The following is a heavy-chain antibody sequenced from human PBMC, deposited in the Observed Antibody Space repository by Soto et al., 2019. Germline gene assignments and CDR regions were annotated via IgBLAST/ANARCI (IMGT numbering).Heavy chain of an antibody. CDR3: AKEVGITATDTRGDFDY. D-gene: IGHD6-13*01. CDR1: GFTFSSHG. Sequence: EVHLLESGGGLVQPGGSLTLSCAASGFTFSSHGMSWVRQAPGKGLEWVSVISGSGGTTYYADSVKGRFTISRDNSKNTLYLQMNSPRVEDTAIYYCAKEVGITATDTRGDFDYWGQGTPVTVSS. V-gene: IGHV3-23*01. J-gene: IGHJ4*02. CDR2: ISGSGGTT.